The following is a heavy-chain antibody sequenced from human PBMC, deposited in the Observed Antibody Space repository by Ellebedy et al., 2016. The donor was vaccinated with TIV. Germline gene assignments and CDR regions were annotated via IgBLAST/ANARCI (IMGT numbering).Heavy chain of an antibody. V-gene: IGHV3-66*01. CDR2: IFIDSTT. CDR1: GFAINSNY. D-gene: IGHD1-1*01. Sequence: GESLKISCAASGFAINSNYMSWVRQAPGKGLEWVSVIFIDSTTYYADSVKGRFTISRDNSKNTLYIQMNSLRAEDTAVYYCARETFNDVDLKVWGVFDIWGQGTMVTVSS. J-gene: IGHJ3*02. CDR3: ARETFNDVDLKVWGVFDI.